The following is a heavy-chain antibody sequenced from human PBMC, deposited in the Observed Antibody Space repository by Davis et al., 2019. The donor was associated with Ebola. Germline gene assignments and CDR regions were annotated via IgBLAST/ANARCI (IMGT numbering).Heavy chain of an antibody. CDR2: IYYSGST. D-gene: IGHD2-2*01. V-gene: IGHV4-59*08. CDR1: GGSISSYY. J-gene: IGHJ6*02. CDR3: ARLGGYCSSTSCSDYYYYGMDV. Sequence: MPSETLSLTCTVSGGSISSYYWSWIRQPPGKGLEWIGYIYYSGSTNYNPSLKSRVTISVGTSKNQFSLKLSSVTAADTAVYYCARLGGYCSSTSCSDYYYYGMDVWGQGTTVTVSS.